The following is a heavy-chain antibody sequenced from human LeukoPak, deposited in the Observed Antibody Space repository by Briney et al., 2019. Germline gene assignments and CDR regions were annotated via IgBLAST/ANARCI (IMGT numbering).Heavy chain of an antibody. CDR1: GNYW. CDR3: VSFYETY. J-gene: IGHJ4*02. D-gene: IGHD2-2*01. Sequence: PGGSLRLSCAASGNYWMHWVRQAQGKGLVWVSHINSDGSWTSYADSVKGRFTISKGNAKNTVYLQMNNLRAEDTAVYYCVSFYETYWGRGTLVTVSS. V-gene: IGHV3-74*01. CDR2: INSDGSWT.